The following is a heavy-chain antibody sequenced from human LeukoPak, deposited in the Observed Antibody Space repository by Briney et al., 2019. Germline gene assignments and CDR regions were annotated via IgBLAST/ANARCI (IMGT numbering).Heavy chain of an antibody. CDR3: ARDQSDVDAFDI. D-gene: IGHD2-21*02. Sequence: PGGSLRLSCAASGFTFSNAWMSWVRQAPGKGLEWVANIKQDGSEKYYVDSVKGRITISRDNAKNSLYLQMNSLRAEDTAVYYCARDQSDVDAFDIWGQGTMVTVSS. CDR2: IKQDGSEK. J-gene: IGHJ3*02. CDR1: GFTFSNAW. V-gene: IGHV3-7*01.